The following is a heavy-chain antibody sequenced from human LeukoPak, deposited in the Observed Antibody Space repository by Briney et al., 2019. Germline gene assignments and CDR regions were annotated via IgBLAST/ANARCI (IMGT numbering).Heavy chain of an antibody. CDR3: ARVLSGYDTGGYYYYMDV. J-gene: IGHJ6*03. CDR2: IYYSGST. CDR1: GGSISSYY. V-gene: IGHV4-59*01. D-gene: IGHD5-12*01. Sequence: SETLSLTCTVSGGSISSYYWSWIRQPPGKGLEWIGYIYYSGSTNYNPSLKSRVTISVDTSKNQFSLKLSSVTAADTAVYYCARVLSGYDTGGYYYYMDVWGKGTTVTISS.